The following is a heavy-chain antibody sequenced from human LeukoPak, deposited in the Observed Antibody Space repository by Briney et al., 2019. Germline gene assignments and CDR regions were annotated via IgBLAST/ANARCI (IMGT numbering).Heavy chain of an antibody. CDR1: GGSISSYY. CDR2: IYYSGST. V-gene: IGHV4-59*01. CDR3: ARVSDSMSSTSGVDV. J-gene: IGHJ6*02. Sequence: SETLSLTCTVSGGSISSYYWSWIRQPPGKGLEWIGYIYYSGSTNYNPSLKSRVTISVDTSKNQFSLKLSSVTAADTAVYYCARVSDSMSSTSGVDVWGQGTTVTVSS. D-gene: IGHD2-2*01.